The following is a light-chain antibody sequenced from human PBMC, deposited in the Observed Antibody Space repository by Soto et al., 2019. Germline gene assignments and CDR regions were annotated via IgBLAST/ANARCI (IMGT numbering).Light chain of an antibody. CDR1: SSNIGSNT. J-gene: IGLJ3*02. V-gene: IGLV1-44*01. CDR2: SNH. CDR3: AAWDDSLWV. Sequence: QSVLTHPPSASGTLGQRVTISCSGSSSNIGSNTVNWYQQLPGSAPKVLIYSNHQRPSGVPDRFSGSKSGTSASLAISGLQSEDEADYYCAAWDDSLWVFGGGTKLTVL.